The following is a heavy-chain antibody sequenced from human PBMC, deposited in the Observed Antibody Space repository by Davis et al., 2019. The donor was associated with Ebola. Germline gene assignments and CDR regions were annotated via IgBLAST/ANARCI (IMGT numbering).Heavy chain of an antibody. CDR2: ISSSSSTI. J-gene: IGHJ4*02. CDR1: GFTFSSYS. CDR3: ARRGCSGGSCYSFNDY. V-gene: IGHV3-48*02. D-gene: IGHD2-15*01. Sequence: GESLKISCAASGFTFSSYSMNWVRQAPGKGLEWVSYISSSSSTIYYADSVKGRFTISRDNAKNSLYLQMNSLRDEDTAVYYCARRGCSGGSCYSFNDYWGQGTLVTVSS.